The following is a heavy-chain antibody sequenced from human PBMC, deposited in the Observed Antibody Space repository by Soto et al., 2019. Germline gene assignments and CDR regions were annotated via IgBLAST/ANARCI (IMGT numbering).Heavy chain of an antibody. V-gene: IGHV4-59*08. CDR2: IYHSGIT. Sequence: PSETLSLTCTVSGAYITNYYWSWIRQPPGKGLEWIGYIYHSGITSYNPSLKSRVTISVDTSENQVSLKLTFVTAADTAVYYCARQKDPYYYGMDVWGQGSTVTVSS. CDR1: GAYITNYY. CDR3: ARQKDPYYYGMDV. J-gene: IGHJ6*02.